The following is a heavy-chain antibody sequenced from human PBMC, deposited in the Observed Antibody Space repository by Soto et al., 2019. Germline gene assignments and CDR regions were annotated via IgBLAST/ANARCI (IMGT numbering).Heavy chain of an antibody. V-gene: IGHV3-21*01. J-gene: IGHJ6*02. CDR3: ARERYSSSWYKYGMDV. Sequence: GGSLRLSCAASGFTFSSYSMNWVRQAPGKGLEWVSSISGSSSYIYYADSVKGRFTISRDNAKNSLYLQMNSLRAEDTAVYYCARERYSSSWYKYGMDVWGQGTTVTVSS. D-gene: IGHD6-13*01. CDR2: ISGSSSYI. CDR1: GFTFSSYS.